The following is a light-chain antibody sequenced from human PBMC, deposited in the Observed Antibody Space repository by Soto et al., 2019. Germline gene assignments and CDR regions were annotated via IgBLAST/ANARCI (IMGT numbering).Light chain of an antibody. Sequence: EIVLTQSPGTLSLSPGERATLSCRASQSVSSKYLAWYQQKPGQAPRVLIYGTSIRASGVPERFSGRGSGTDFTLTINRLEPEDFAVYYCQHYDSSQWTFGQGTKVDIK. V-gene: IGKV3-20*01. CDR2: GTS. CDR1: QSVSSKY. J-gene: IGKJ1*01. CDR3: QHYDSSQWT.